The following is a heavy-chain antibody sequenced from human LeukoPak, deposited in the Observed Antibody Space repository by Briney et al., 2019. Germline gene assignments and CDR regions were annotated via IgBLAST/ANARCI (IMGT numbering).Heavy chain of an antibody. V-gene: IGHV4-59*01. D-gene: IGHD5-18*01. Sequence: PSETLSLTCTVSGGXLNSYYWSWIRQPPGQGQEWIAYISYSGTASYNPSLKSRVTILVDTSKKQFSLKLSSVTAADTAVYYCARAQRYSYGYFDYWGQGSLVTVSS. CDR2: ISYSGTA. CDR3: ARAQRYSYGYFDY. J-gene: IGHJ4*02. CDR1: GGXLNSYY.